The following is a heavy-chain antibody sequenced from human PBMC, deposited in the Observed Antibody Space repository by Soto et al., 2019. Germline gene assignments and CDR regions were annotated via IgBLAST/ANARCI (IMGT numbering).Heavy chain of an antibody. Sequence: QVQLQQWGAGLLKPSATLSLTCAVFGGSFSGYYWSWIRQPPGKGLEWIGEINHSGSTNYNPSLKSRVTISVDTSKKQFSLKLSSVSDADTAVYYCARVSGIYYYGMDVWGQGTTVTVSS. CDR2: INHSGST. CDR1: GGSFSGYY. D-gene: IGHD3-10*01. V-gene: IGHV4-34*01. CDR3: ARVSGIYYYGMDV. J-gene: IGHJ6*02.